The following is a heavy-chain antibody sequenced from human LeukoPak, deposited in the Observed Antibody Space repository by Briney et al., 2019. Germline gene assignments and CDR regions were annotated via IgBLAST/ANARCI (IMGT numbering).Heavy chain of an antibody. CDR3: ARGGIILPRPSDAFDI. CDR1: GYTFTSYY. D-gene: IGHD2/OR15-2a*01. Sequence: ASVKVSCKASGYTFTSYYMHWVRQAPGQGLEWMGWISAYNGNTNYAQKLQGRVTMTTDTSTSTAYMELRSLRSDDTAVYYCARGGIILPRPSDAFDIWGQGTMVTVSS. J-gene: IGHJ3*02. V-gene: IGHV1-18*04. CDR2: ISAYNGNT.